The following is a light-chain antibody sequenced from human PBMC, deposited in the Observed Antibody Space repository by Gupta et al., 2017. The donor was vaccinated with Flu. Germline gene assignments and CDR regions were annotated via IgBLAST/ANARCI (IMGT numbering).Light chain of an antibody. V-gene: IGKV1-5*03. CDR1: QSISSW. J-gene: IGKJ2*01. Sequence: DIQMTQSPSTLSASVGDRVTITCRASQSISSWLAWYQQKPGKAPKLLIYKASSLESGVPSRFSGSGSGTEFTLTISSVQPDDVATYYCQQYNSYVYTFGQGTKLEIK. CDR3: QQYNSYVYT. CDR2: KAS.